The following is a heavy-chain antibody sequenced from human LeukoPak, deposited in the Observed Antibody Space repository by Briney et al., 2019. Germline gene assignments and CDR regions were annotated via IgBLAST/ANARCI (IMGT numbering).Heavy chain of an antibody. CDR2: IYYSGST. J-gene: IGHJ4*02. V-gene: IGHV4-39*01. Sequence: PSETQSLTCTVSGGSISSSSYYWGWIRQPPGKGLEWIGSIYYSGSTYYNPSLKSRVTISVDTSKNQFSLKLSSVTAADTAVYYCARPSSWFGELFGYWGQGTLVTVSS. CDR3: ARPSSWFGELFGY. CDR1: GGSISSSSYY. D-gene: IGHD3-10*01.